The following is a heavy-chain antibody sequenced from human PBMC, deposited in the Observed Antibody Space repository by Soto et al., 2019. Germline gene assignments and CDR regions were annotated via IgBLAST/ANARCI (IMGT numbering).Heavy chain of an antibody. CDR1: GFTFSTYA. J-gene: IGHJ4*02. CDR2: ISSSSSAI. V-gene: IGHV3-48*02. D-gene: IGHD3-16*01. CDR3: ASDRSLGSNWYYYLES. Sequence: GGSLRLSCAASGFTFSTYAMNWVRQFPGRGLEWVSYISSSSSAIDYADSVKGRFTVSRDNAKNSLYLQMNSRRDEDTAVYYCASDRSLGSNWYYYLESWGQGTLVTVSS.